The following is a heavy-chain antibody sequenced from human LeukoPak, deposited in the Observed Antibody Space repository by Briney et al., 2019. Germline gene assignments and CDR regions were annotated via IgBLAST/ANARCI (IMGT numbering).Heavy chain of an antibody. CDR1: GYTFTSYG. Sequence: ASVKVSCKASGYTFTSYGISWVRQAPGQGLEWMGWISVYNGNTNYAQKLQGRVTITTDTSTSTAYMELRSLTSDDTAVYYCARAIAAGGTVHWGQGTLVTV. J-gene: IGHJ4*02. CDR2: ISVYNGNT. CDR3: ARAIAAGGTVH. V-gene: IGHV1-18*01. D-gene: IGHD6-13*01.